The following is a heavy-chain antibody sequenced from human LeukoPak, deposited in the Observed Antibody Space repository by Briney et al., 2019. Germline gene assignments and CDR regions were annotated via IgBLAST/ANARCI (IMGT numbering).Heavy chain of an antibody. Sequence: PGGSLRLSCAASGFTFSTYEMNWVRRAPGKGLEWVSYISISGNTIDYADSVKGRFTMSRDIAKNSLYLQMNSLGPEDTAVYYCARESTWDAFDVWGQGTMVTVSS. V-gene: IGHV3-48*03. J-gene: IGHJ3*01. CDR3: ARESTWDAFDV. CDR1: GFTFSTYE. CDR2: ISISGNTI.